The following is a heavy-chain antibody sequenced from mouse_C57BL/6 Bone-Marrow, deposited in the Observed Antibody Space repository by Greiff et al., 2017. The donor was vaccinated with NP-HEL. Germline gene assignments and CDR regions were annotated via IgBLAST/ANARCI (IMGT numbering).Heavy chain of an antibody. J-gene: IGHJ1*03. CDR1: GYTFTSYW. V-gene: IGHV1-64*01. Sequence: QVHVKQPGAELVKPGASVKLSCKASGYTFTSYWMHWVKQRPGQGLEWIGMIHPNSGSTNYNEKFKSKATLTVDKSSSTAYMQLSSLTSEDSAVYYCARRRLRRDWYFDVWGTGTTVTVSS. CDR2: IHPNSGST. D-gene: IGHD2-4*01. CDR3: ARRRLRRDWYFDV.